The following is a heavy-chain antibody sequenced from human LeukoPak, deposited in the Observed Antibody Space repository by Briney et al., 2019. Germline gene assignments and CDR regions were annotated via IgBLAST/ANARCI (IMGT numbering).Heavy chain of an antibody. V-gene: IGHV4-30-4*01. D-gene: IGHD3-22*01. CDR2: IYYSGST. CDR1: GGSISSGDYY. Sequence: SETLSLTCTVSGGSISSGDYYWSWIRQPPGKGLEWIGYIYYSGSTYYNPSLKSRVTISVDTSKNQFSLKLSSVTAADTAVYYCARGRILDDSRIFDYWGQGTLVTVSS. CDR3: ARGRILDDSRIFDY. J-gene: IGHJ4*02.